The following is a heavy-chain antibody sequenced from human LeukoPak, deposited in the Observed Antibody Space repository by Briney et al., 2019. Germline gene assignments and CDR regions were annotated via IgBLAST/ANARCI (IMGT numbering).Heavy chain of an antibody. J-gene: IGHJ5*02. CDR3: ARGRGGVLRYFDWSASNWFDP. CDR2: ISAYNGNT. V-gene: IGHV1-18*01. Sequence: ASVKVSCKASGYTFTSYGISWVRRAPGQGLEWMGWISAYNGNTNYAQKLQGRVTMTTDTSTSTAYMELRSLRSDDTAVYYCARGRGGVLRYFDWSASNWFDPWGQGTLVTVSS. CDR1: GYTFTSYG. D-gene: IGHD3-9*01.